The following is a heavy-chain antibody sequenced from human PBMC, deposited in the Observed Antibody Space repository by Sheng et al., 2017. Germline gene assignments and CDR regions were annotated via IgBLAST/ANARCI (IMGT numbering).Heavy chain of an antibody. J-gene: IGHJ3*01. D-gene: IGHD2-21*01. CDR2: INHSGST. CDR1: GGSFSGYY. Sequence: QVQLQQWGAGLLKPSETLSLTCAVYGGSFSGYYWSWIRQPPGKGLEWIGEINHSGSTNYNPSLKSRVTISVDTSKNQFSLKLSSVTAADTAVYYCARHPTLRIPGTWGQGTMVTVSS. CDR3: ARHPTLRIPGT. V-gene: IGHV4-34*01.